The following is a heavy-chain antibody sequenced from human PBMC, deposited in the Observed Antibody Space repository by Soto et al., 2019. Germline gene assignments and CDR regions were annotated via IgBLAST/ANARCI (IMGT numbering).Heavy chain of an antibody. V-gene: IGHV4-30-2*01. J-gene: IGHJ3*02. Sequence: SETLSLTCAVSGGSISSGGYSWSWIRQPPGKGLEWIGYIYHSGSIYYNPSLKSRVTISVDRSKNQFSLKLSSVAAADTAVYYCARAHGSGWGAFDIWGQGTMVTVSS. CDR3: ARAHGSGWGAFDI. CDR1: GGSISSGGYS. CDR2: IYHSGSI. D-gene: IGHD3-10*01.